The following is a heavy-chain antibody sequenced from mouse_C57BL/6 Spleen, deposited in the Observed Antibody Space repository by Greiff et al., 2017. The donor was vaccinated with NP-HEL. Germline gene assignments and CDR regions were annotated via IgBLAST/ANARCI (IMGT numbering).Heavy chain of an antibody. CDR3: ARERGNAMDY. Sequence: VQLQQPGAELVRPGSSVKLSCKASGYTFTSYWMDWVKQRPGQGLEWIGNIYPSDSETHYNQKFKDKATLTVDKSSSTAYMQLSSLTSEDSAVYYCARERGNAMDYWGQGTSVTVSS. CDR2: IYPSDSET. D-gene: IGHD2-1*01. CDR1: GYTFTSYW. J-gene: IGHJ4*01. V-gene: IGHV1-61*01.